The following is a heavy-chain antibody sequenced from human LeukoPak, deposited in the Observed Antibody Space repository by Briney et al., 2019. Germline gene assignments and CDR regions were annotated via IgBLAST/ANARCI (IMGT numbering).Heavy chain of an antibody. CDR3: ARDEYYYDSSGYFFCPTVYCAFVL. Sequence: SLTLPCAASGFTFSSYGMHWVRQAPGKGLEWVAVIWYDGSNRFYADSVKGRFIISRDNSKNTLYLQMNSLRAEDTALYYCARDEYYYDSSGYFFCPTVYCAFVLGAQGTLVTVSS. CDR2: IWYDGSNR. CDR1: GFTFSSYG. D-gene: IGHD3-22*01. J-gene: IGHJ3*01. V-gene: IGHV3-33*01.